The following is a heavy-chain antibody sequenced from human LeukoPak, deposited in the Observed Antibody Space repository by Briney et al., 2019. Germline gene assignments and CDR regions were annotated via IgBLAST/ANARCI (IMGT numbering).Heavy chain of an antibody. CDR3: ARDPRGGEYSHFDS. V-gene: IGHV3-7*01. CDR2: IKQDDDEK. J-gene: IGHJ4*02. CDR1: GFTFSSYY. Sequence: GGSLRLSCAAAGFTFSSYYMGSVRQHPGKWRGWVVNIKQDDDEKQYVDFEKGRFTNSRDNAKSSLYLEMNSLGVEDTAVYYCARDPRGGEYSHFDSWGQGTQVTVSS. D-gene: IGHD4-17*01.